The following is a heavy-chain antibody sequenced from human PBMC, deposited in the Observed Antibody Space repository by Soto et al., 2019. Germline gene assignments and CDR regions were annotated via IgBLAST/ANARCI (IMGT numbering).Heavy chain of an antibody. J-gene: IGHJ4*02. D-gene: IGHD3-3*01. CDR1: GFTFSSYA. Sequence: PGGSLRLSCVASGFTFSSYAMAWVRQVPGKGLEWVSAISGSGGDTYYADSVQGRFIISRDNSMNTLYLQMSSLRAEDSAVYYCAKSYDFWSGPFDYWGPGILVTVSS. CDR3: AKSYDFWSGPFDY. V-gene: IGHV3-23*01. CDR2: ISGSGGDT.